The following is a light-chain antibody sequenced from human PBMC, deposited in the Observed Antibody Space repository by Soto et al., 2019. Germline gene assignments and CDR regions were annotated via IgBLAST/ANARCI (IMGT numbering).Light chain of an antibody. CDR3: QQRSNWPRT. V-gene: IGKV3-11*01. Sequence: EIVVTQSPATLSLSPGERATLSCRASQSINSYLAWYQQKPGQAPRLLIYDASDRATGIPARFSGSGFGTDFTLTISSLEPEDFAIYYCQQRSNWPRTFGQGTKVDI. CDR1: QSINSY. J-gene: IGKJ1*01. CDR2: DAS.